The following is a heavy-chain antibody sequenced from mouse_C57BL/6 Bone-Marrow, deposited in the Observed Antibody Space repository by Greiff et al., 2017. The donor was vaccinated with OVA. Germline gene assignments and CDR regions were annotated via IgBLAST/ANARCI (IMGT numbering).Heavy chain of an antibody. CDR1: GFTFSDYY. J-gene: IGHJ4*01. Sequence: EVQLVESEGGLVQPGSSMKLSCTASGFTFSDYYMAWVRQVPEKGLEWVANINYDGSSTYYLDSLKSRFIISRDNAKNILYLQMSSLKSEDTATYYCARVITTVGGYAMDYWGQGTSVTVSS. V-gene: IGHV5-16*01. CDR3: ARVITTVGGYAMDY. D-gene: IGHD1-1*01. CDR2: INYDGSST.